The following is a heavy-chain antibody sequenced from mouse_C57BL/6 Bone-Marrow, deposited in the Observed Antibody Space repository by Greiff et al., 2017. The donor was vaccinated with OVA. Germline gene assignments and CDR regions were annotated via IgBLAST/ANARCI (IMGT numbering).Heavy chain of an antibody. CDR3: ASDYYAMDY. CDR2: ISDGGSYT. V-gene: IGHV5-4*03. Sequence: EVKLVESGGGLVKPGGSLKLSCAASGFTFSSYAMSWVRQTPEKRLEWVATISDGGSYTYYPDNVKGRFTISRDNAKNNLYLQMSHLKSEDTAMYYCASDYYAMDYWGQGTSVTVSS. J-gene: IGHJ4*01. CDR1: GFTFSSYA.